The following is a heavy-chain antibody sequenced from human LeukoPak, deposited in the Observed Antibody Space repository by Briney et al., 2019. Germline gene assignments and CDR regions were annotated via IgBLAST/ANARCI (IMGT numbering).Heavy chain of an antibody. CDR2: ISGSGGST. CDR1: GFTFSSYV. Sequence: GGSLRLSCAASGFTFSSYVMSWARQAPGKGLECVSAISGSGGSTYFADSVKGRFTISRDNSKNTLYLQMNTLRAEDTAVYYCAKGYDFLTGYYDSWGQGTLVTVSS. V-gene: IGHV3-23*01. J-gene: IGHJ4*02. D-gene: IGHD3-9*01. CDR3: AKGYDFLTGYYDS.